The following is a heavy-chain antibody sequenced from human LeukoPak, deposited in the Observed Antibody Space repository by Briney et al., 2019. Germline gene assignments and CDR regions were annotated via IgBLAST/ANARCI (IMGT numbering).Heavy chain of an antibody. V-gene: IGHV3-48*03. Sequence: GGSLRLSCAASGFTFSSYEMNWVRQAPEKGLEWVSSISSSGGNIYYADSVKGRFTISRDNAENSLYLQMNSLRAEDTAIYYCAGEKDYTRDAFDIWGQGTIVTVSS. CDR1: GFTFSSYE. J-gene: IGHJ3*02. CDR3: AGEKDYTRDAFDI. CDR2: ISSSGGNI. D-gene: IGHD4-11*01.